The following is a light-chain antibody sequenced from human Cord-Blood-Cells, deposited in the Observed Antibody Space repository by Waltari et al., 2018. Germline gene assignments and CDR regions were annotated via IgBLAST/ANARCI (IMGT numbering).Light chain of an antibody. Sequence: QSALTQPASVSGSPGQSITIPCTGTSGAAGGYNYVPWHPQHPGKAPKLMIYDVSNRPSGVSNRFSGSKSGNTASLTISGLQAEDEADYYCSSYTSSSTLVFGGGTKLTVL. J-gene: IGLJ3*02. CDR1: SGAAGGYNY. V-gene: IGLV2-14*03. CDR3: SSYTSSSTLV. CDR2: DVS.